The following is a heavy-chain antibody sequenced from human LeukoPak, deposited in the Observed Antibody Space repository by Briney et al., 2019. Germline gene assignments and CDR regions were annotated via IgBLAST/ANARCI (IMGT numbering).Heavy chain of an antibody. CDR1: GFTFSSYA. CDR2: ISYDGSNK. Sequence: PGRSLRLSCAASGFTFSSYAMHWVRQAPGKGLEWVAVISYDGSNKYYADSVKGRFTISRDNSKNTLYLQMNSLRAEDTAVYYCARDIHSSGYCYDYWGQGTLVTVSS. V-gene: IGHV3-30-3*01. J-gene: IGHJ4*02. CDR3: ARDIHSSGYCYDY. D-gene: IGHD3-22*01.